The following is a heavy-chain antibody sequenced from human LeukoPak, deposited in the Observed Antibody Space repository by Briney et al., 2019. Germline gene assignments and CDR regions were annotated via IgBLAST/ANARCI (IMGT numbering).Heavy chain of an antibody. V-gene: IGHV3-23*01. CDR1: GFTFSSYA. Sequence: GGSLRLSCAASGFTFSSYAMSWVRQAPGKGLEWVSAISGGGGSTYYADSVKGRFTISRDNSKNTLYPQMNSLRAEDTAVYYCAKNRAGYNWYFDLWGRGTLVTVSS. D-gene: IGHD3-9*01. CDR3: AKNRAGYNWYFDL. CDR2: ISGGGGST. J-gene: IGHJ2*01.